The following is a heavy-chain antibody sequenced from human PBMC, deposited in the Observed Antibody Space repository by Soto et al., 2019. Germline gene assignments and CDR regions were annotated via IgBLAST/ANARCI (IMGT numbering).Heavy chain of an antibody. CDR3: ARAVAPYLGTWFDP. Sequence: QLQLQESGSGLVKPSQTLSLICAVSGGSITSGNSYSWSWIRQPPGKGLEWIGSISHTGSTSYNPSLEGRVTMSVDKSKNHFSLKLSSVTAADMAVYYCARAVAPYLGTWFDPWGQGTLVIVSS. CDR1: GGSITSGNSYS. V-gene: IGHV4-30-2*01. D-gene: IGHD3-16*01. CDR2: ISHTGST. J-gene: IGHJ5*02.